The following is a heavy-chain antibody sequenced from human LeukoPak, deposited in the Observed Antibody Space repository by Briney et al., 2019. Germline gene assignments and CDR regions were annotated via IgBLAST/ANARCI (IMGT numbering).Heavy chain of an antibody. V-gene: IGHV3-7*03. Sequence: GGSPRLSCAASGFTFSAYWMSWVRQAPGKGLECVANIKQDGSDKYYVDSVKGRFTISRDNAKNSLYLQMNSLRAEDTAVYYCARKTVVGSYFDYWGQGTPVTVSS. J-gene: IGHJ4*02. D-gene: IGHD4-23*01. CDR1: GFTFSAYW. CDR3: ARKTVVGSYFDY. CDR2: IKQDGSDK.